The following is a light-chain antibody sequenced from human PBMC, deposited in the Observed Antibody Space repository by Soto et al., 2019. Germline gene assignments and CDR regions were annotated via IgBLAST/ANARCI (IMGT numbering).Light chain of an antibody. CDR3: QQYNSLSSVS. Sequence: DIRMTQSPSTLSASVGDRVTITCRASESISSWLAWYQQKPGKAPKLLIYKASSLESGVPSRFSGSGSGTEFTLTISSLQPDDFATYYCQQYNSLSSVSFGGGTKVDIK. J-gene: IGKJ4*01. CDR1: ESISSW. CDR2: KAS. V-gene: IGKV1-5*03.